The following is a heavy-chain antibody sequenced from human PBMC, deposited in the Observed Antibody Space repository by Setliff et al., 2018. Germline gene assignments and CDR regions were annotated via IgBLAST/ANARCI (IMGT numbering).Heavy chain of an antibody. V-gene: IGHV4-59*01. J-gene: IGHJ6*03. CDR2: MYYSGST. D-gene: IGHD6-19*01. CDR3: ARAPPSSGWTPRGYYYYYMDV. Sequence: PSETLSLTCTVSGGSICSYYWSWIRQPPGKGLEWIGYMYYSGSTNYNPSFKSRVTISVDTSKNQFSLKLSSVTAADTAVYYCARAPPSSGWTPRGYYYYYMDVWGKGTTVTVSS. CDR1: GGSICSYY.